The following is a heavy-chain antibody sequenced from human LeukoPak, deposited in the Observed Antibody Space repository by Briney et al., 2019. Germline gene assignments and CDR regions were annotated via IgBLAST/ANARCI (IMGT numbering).Heavy chain of an antibody. Sequence: PGGSLRLSCAPSGFSFSSYGMHWVRQAPGKGLEWVAVIWSDGGGKYYADSVKGRFTISRDNSKNTLYLQMDSLRAEDTAVYYCAKEGIAWSIDYWGQGTLVPVSS. D-gene: IGHD2-15*01. CDR1: GFSFSSYG. CDR2: IWSDGGGK. CDR3: AKEGIAWSIDY. V-gene: IGHV3-33*06. J-gene: IGHJ4*02.